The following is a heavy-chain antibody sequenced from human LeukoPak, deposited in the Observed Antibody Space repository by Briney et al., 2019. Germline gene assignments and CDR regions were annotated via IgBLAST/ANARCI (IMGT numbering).Heavy chain of an antibody. Sequence: GGSLRLSCVASGISFSNYGTHWVRQAPGKGLEWVSAISGRGGSTYYADSVKGRFTISRDNSKNTLYLQINSLRAEDTAVYYCAKETASDFGGAVDYWGQGTLVTVSS. CDR1: GISFSNYG. J-gene: IGHJ4*02. CDR3: AKETASDFGGAVDY. V-gene: IGHV3-23*01. D-gene: IGHD3-10*01. CDR2: ISGRGGST.